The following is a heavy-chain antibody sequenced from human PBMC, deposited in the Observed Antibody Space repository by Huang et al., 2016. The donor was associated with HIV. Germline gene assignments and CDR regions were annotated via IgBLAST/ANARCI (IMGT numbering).Heavy chain of an antibody. CDR2: ISNDGSNK. V-gene: IGHV3-30-3*01. D-gene: IGHD5-12*01. Sequence: QVQLVESGGGVVQPGRSLRLSCAASRFTFSNYAMHWVRQAPGKVLEWVSVISNDGSNKYYADSVKGRFTISRDNSKNTLYLQMNSLRAEDTAVYYCARDLWLRDLYYYYYMDVWGKGTTVTVSS. J-gene: IGHJ6*03. CDR1: RFTFSNYA. CDR3: ARDLWLRDLYYYYYMDV.